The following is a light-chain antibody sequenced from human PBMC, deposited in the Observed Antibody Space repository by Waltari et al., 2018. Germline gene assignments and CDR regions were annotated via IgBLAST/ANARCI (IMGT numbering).Light chain of an antibody. CDR2: DTT. CDR3: LLSFGITQI. V-gene: IGLV7-46*01. J-gene: IGLJ2*01. Sequence: QAVVTQEPSVAVSPGGPLTLTCGSSTGTVTNNHYPYWFQQKPGHAPRTLIYDTTNKYSWTPARFSGSPLGGQAALTLAGVQPEDDAEYYCLLSFGITQIFGGGTKLTVL. CDR1: TGTVTNNHY.